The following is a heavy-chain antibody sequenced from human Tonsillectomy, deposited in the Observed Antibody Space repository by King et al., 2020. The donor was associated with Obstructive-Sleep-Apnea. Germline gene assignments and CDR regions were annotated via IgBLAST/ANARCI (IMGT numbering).Heavy chain of an antibody. D-gene: IGHD2-15*01. CDR2: ISWDGGST. CDR3: AKGLPSRYYGMDV. V-gene: IGHV3-43*01. CDR1: GFTFDDYT. Sequence: VQLVESGGVVVQPGGSLRLSCAASGFTFDDYTMHWVRQAPGKGLEWVSLISWDGGSTDYADSVKGRFTISRDNSKNSLYLQMNSLRTEDTALYYCAKGLPSRYYGMDVWGQGTTVTVSS. J-gene: IGHJ6*02.